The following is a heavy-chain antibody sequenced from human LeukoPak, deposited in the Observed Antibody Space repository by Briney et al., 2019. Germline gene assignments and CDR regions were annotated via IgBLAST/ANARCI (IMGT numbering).Heavy chain of an antibody. V-gene: IGHV3-74*01. Sequence: GGSLRLSCAASGFAFSSYWMHWVRQVPGKGLVWVSRINSDGSSTNYADFVKGRFTISRDNAKNTLYLQINSLRAEDTAVYYCARDRPRWIDYWGQGTLVTVSS. CDR2: INSDGSST. CDR3: ARDRPRWIDY. CDR1: GFAFSSYW. D-gene: IGHD3-16*02. J-gene: IGHJ4*02.